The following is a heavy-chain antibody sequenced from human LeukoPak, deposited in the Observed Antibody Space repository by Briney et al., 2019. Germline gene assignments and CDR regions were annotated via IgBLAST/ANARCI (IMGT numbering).Heavy chain of an antibody. CDR2: ISATNGNT. J-gene: IGHJ4*02. V-gene: IGHV1-18*01. D-gene: IGHD2-8*01. CDR3: ARDMSFAVSMVSPDY. Sequence: ASVKVSCKASGDTFSSYVISWVRQAPGQGLEWMGWISATNGNTKYTQRLQGRVIMTTDTSTRTAYMELRSLRSDDTAIYYCARDMSFAVSMVSPDYWGQGTLVTVSS. CDR1: GDTFSSYV.